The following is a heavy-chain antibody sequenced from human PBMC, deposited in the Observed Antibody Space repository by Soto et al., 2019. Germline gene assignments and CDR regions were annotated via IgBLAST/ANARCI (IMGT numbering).Heavy chain of an antibody. CDR2: IYYSGST. V-gene: IGHV4-59*01. D-gene: IGHD1-26*01. CDR1: GGSINSYY. J-gene: IGHJ4*02. Sequence: LSLTCTVSGGSINSYYWSWIRQPPGKGLEWIGYIYYSGSTNYNPSLKSRVTISVDTSKNQFSLKLSSVTAADTAVYYCARRYGGNFDYWGQGTLVTVSS. CDR3: ARRYGGNFDY.